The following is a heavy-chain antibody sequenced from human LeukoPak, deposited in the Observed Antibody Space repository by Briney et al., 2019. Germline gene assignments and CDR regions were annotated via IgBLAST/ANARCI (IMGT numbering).Heavy chain of an antibody. Sequence: PGGSLRLSCSASGFTLSSYAMRWVRQAPGKGLEYVSVISSNGGSTNYADSVKGRFTISRDNSKNTLYLQMSGLRAEDTAVYYCVKDRHFYYGSGSLLEYWGQGTLVTVSS. CDR3: VKDRHFYYGSGSLLEY. CDR2: ISSNGGST. J-gene: IGHJ4*02. D-gene: IGHD3-10*01. V-gene: IGHV3-64D*06. CDR1: GFTLSSYA.